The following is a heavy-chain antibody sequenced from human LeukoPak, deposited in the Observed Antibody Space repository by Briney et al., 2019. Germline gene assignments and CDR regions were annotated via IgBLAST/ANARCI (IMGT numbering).Heavy chain of an antibody. Sequence: GSLILSFAASGFPLSSNYMSWVRQAPGKGLEWVSVIYSGGSTYYADSVKGRFTISRDNSKNTLYLQMNSLRAEDTAVYYCARDVGYSGYDLGYWGQGTLVTVSS. D-gene: IGHD5-12*01. CDR2: IYSGGST. CDR1: GFPLSSNY. V-gene: IGHV3-66*01. J-gene: IGHJ4*02. CDR3: ARDVGYSGYDLGY.